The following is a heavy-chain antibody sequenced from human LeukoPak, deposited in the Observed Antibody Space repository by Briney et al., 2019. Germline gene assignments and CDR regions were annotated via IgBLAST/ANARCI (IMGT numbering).Heavy chain of an antibody. CDR3: AKGAPYCSGGSCSNNNWFDP. Sequence: PGGSLRLSCAASGFTFSSYAMSWVRQAPGKWLEWVSAISGSGGSTYYADSVKGRFTISRDNSKNTLYLQMNSLRAEDTAVYYCAKGAPYCSGGSCSNNNWFDPWGQGTLVTVSS. D-gene: IGHD2-15*01. V-gene: IGHV3-23*01. CDR1: GFTFSSYA. J-gene: IGHJ5*02. CDR2: ISGSGGST.